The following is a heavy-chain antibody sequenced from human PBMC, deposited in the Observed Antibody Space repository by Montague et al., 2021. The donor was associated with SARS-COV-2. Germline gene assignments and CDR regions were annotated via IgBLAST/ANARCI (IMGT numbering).Heavy chain of an antibody. V-gene: IGHV4-34*01. CDR2: ITHSGGI. Sequence: SETLSLTCAVYGGSFNDYYWTWVRQPPGKGLEWIGEITHSGGIKYNPSLQNRVSMSVDKSKNQFSLKLTSVTVADAATYYCARGQVTALAVLIVFPAAGGLDSWGRGTTVTVSS. J-gene: IGHJ3*01. CDR1: GGSFNDYY. D-gene: IGHD2-21*01. CDR3: ARGQVTALAVLIVFPAAGGLDS.